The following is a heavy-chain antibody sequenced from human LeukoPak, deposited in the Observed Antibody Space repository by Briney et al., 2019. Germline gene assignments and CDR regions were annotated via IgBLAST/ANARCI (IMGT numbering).Heavy chain of an antibody. V-gene: IGHV3-21*01. CDR1: GFTFSSYT. J-gene: IGHJ4*02. CDR2: ISSSGNYI. Sequence: GGSLRLSCAASGFTFSSYTMNWVRQAPGKGLEWVSSISSSGNYIYYADSLKGRFTISRDNAKNSLFLQINSLRAEDTAIYYCARRTNYDFDCWGQGTLVTVSS. D-gene: IGHD2-8*01. CDR3: ARRTNYDFDC.